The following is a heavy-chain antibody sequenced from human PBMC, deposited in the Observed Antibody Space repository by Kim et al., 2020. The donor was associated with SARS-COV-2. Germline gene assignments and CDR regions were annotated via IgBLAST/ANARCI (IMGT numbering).Heavy chain of an antibody. V-gene: IGHV3-9*01. J-gene: IGHJ4*01. D-gene: IGHD1-26*01. CDR1: GFTFDDYA. CDR2: ISWNSGSI. CDR3: AKDIFRGSYVGVPGY. Sequence: GGSLRLSCAASGFTFDDYAMHWVRQAPGKGLEWVSGISWNSGSIGYADSVKGRFTISRDNAKNSLYLQMNSLRAEDTALYDCAKDIFRGSYVGVPGYWG.